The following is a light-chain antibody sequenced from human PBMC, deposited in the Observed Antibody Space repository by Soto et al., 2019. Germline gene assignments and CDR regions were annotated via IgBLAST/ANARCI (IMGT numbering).Light chain of an antibody. V-gene: IGKV1-39*01. Sequence: DIPMTQSPSSLSPSAGDRVTITCRASQSISSYLNWYQQKPGKAPKLLIYAASSLQSGVPSRFSGSGSGTDFTLTISSLQPEDFATYYCQQSYSTLYTFGQGTKLEIK. CDR1: QSISSY. J-gene: IGKJ2*01. CDR3: QQSYSTLYT. CDR2: AAS.